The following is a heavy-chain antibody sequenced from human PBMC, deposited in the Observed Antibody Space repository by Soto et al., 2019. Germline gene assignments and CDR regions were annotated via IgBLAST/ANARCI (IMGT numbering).Heavy chain of an antibody. CDR2: IIPIFGTA. V-gene: IGHV1-69*13. CDR1: GGTFSSYA. D-gene: IGHD3-3*01. CDR3: ASRRGDGFWSGYDAFDI. J-gene: IGHJ3*02. Sequence: GASVKVSCKASGGTFSSYAISWVRQAPGQGLEWMGGIIPIFGTANYAQKFQGRVTITADESTSTAYMELSSLRSEDTAVYYCASRRGDGFWSGYDAFDIWGQGTMVTVSS.